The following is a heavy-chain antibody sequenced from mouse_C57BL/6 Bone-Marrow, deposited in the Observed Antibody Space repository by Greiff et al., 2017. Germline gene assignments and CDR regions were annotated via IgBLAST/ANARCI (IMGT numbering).Heavy chain of an antibody. J-gene: IGHJ1*03. V-gene: IGHV1-67*01. CDR1: GYTFTDYA. CDR2: ISTYYGDA. Sequence: QVQLQQSGPELVRPGVSVKISCKGSGYTFTDYAMPWVKQSHAKSLEWIGVISTYYGDASYNQKFKDKATMTVAKSSSTAYMELARLTSEDSAVYYCARSRGTTVVRYFDVWGTGTTVTVSS. D-gene: IGHD1-1*01. CDR3: ARSRGTTVVRYFDV.